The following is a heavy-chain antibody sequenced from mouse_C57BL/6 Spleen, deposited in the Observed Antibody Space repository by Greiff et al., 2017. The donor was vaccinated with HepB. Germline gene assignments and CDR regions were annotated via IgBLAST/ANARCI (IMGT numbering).Heavy chain of an antibody. V-gene: IGHV1-81*01. CDR1: GYTFTSYG. Sequence: VQLQQSGAELARPGASVKLSCKASGYTFTSYGISWVKQRTGQGLEWIGEIYPRSGNTYYNEKFKGKATLTADKSSSTAYMELRSLTSEDSAVYFCARGVYYSNLHPYWYFDVWGTGTTVTVSS. D-gene: IGHD2-5*01. CDR3: ARGVYYSNLHPYWYFDV. J-gene: IGHJ1*03. CDR2: IYPRSGNT.